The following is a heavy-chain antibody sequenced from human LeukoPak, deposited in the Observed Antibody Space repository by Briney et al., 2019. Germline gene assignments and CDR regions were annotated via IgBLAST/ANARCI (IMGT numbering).Heavy chain of an antibody. Sequence: GGSLQISCKGSGYSFTNYWIGWVRQMPGKGLEWVGIIYPGDSDTRYSPSFQGQVTISADKSISTAYLQWSSLKASDTAMYYCARQGSPYDFWSGYYGIDYWGQGTLVTVSS. V-gene: IGHV5-51*01. CDR1: GYSFTNYW. J-gene: IGHJ4*02. D-gene: IGHD3-3*01. CDR3: ARQGSPYDFWSGYYGIDY. CDR2: IYPGDSDT.